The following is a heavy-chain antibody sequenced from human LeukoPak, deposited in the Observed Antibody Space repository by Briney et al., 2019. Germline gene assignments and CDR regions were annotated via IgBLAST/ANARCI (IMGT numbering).Heavy chain of an antibody. CDR2: ISYDGTNK. CDR1: GFAFSSYA. Sequence: GGSLRLFCEASGFAFSSYAMHWVRQAPGKGLEWVAVISYDGTNKYYADSVKGRFTISRDNSKNTVFLQMSSLRAEDTAVYYCARDPLRERQTGYFDSWGQGTLVTVSS. V-gene: IGHV3-30*04. CDR3: ARDPLRERQTGYFDS. J-gene: IGHJ4*02. D-gene: IGHD1-26*01.